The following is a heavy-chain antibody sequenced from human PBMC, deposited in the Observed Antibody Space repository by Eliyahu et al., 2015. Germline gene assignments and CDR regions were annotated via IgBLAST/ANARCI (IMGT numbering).Heavy chain of an antibody. V-gene: IGHV1-3*01. CDR1: GYTFTSYA. D-gene: IGHD1-26*01. CDR2: INAGNGNT. J-gene: IGHJ6*03. Sequence: QVQLVQSGAEVKKPGASVKVSCKASGYTFTSYAMHWVRQAPGQRLEWMGWINAGNGNTKYSQKFQGRVTITRDTSASTAYMELSSLRSEDTAVYYCASFVGAPTRTFYYYYMDVWGKGTTVTVSS. CDR3: ASFVGAPTRTFYYYYMDV.